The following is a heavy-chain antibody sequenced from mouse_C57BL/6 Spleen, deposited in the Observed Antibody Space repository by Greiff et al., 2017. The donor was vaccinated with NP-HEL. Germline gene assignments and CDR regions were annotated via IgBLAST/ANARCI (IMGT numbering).Heavy chain of an antibody. V-gene: IGHV1-18*01. J-gene: IGHJ3*01. Sequence: EVKLMESGPELVKPGASVKIPCKASGYTFTDYNMDWVKQSHGKSLEWIGDINPNNGGTIYNQKFKGKATLTVDKSSSPAYMELRSLTSEDTAVYYCATPGYYGSTLFAYWGQGTLVTVSA. CDR1: GYTFTDYN. D-gene: IGHD1-1*01. CDR3: ATPGYYGSTLFAY. CDR2: INPNNGGT.